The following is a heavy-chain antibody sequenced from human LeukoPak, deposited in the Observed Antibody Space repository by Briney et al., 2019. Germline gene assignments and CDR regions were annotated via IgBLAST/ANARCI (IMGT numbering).Heavy chain of an antibody. D-gene: IGHD2-15*01. J-gene: IGHJ4*02. V-gene: IGHV3-48*03. Sequence: GGSLRLSCAASGFTFSSYEMNWVRQAPGKGLEWISYISSSGTTIYYADSVKGRFTISRDNAKNSLYLQMNSLRAEDTAVYYCARDREGYCSGGTCTNFDYWGQGTLVTVSS. CDR2: ISSSGTTI. CDR3: ARDREGYCSGGTCTNFDY. CDR1: GFTFSSYE.